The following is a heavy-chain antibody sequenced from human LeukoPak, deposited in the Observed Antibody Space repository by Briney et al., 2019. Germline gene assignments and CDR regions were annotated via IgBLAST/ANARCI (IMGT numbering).Heavy chain of an antibody. CDR3: ARSPLPITMVRGAKHNWFDP. V-gene: IGHV1-2*02. Sequence: ASVKVSCKASGYTFTSYGISWVRQAPGQGLEWMGWINPNSGGTNYAQKFQGRVTMTRDTSISTAYMELSRLRSDDTAVYYCARSPLPITMVRGAKHNWFDPWGQGTLVTVSS. CDR2: INPNSGGT. J-gene: IGHJ5*02. D-gene: IGHD3-10*01. CDR1: GYTFTSYG.